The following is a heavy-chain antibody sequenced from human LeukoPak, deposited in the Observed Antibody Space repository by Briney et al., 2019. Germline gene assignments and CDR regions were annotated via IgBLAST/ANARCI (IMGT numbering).Heavy chain of an antibody. CDR2: ISGSGGST. J-gene: IGHJ6*02. CDR3: AKVTCSSTSCYTRDYYYYYGMDV. V-gene: IGHV3-23*01. Sequence: GGSLRPSCAASGFNVTSNYMSWVRQAPGKGLEWVSAISGSGGSTYYADSVKGRFTISRDNSKNTLYLQMNSLRAEDTAVYYCAKVTCSSTSCYTRDYYYYYGMDVWGQGTTVTVSS. D-gene: IGHD2-2*02. CDR1: GFNVTSNY.